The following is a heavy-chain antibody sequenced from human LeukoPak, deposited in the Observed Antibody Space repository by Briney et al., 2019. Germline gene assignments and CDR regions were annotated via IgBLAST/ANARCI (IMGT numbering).Heavy chain of an antibody. CDR1: GDSISSGDYY. CDR2: IYHSGST. V-gene: IGHV4-30-2*01. D-gene: IGHD5-18*01. Sequence: PSETLSLTCTVSGDSISSGDYYWSWIRQPPGKGLEWIGYIYHSGSTYYNPSLKSRVTISVDRSKNQFSLKLSSVTAADTAVYYCARALDTAFDYWGQGTLVTVSS. J-gene: IGHJ4*02. CDR3: ARALDTAFDY.